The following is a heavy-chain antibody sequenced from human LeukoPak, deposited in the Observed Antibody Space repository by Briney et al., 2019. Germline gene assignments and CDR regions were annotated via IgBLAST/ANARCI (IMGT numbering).Heavy chain of an antibody. J-gene: IGHJ2*01. V-gene: IGHV3-33*01. CDR1: GFIFSSYG. D-gene: IGHD4-17*01. Sequence: GRSLRLSCAASGFIFSSYGMHWVRQAPGKGLEWVVVIWYDGSNKYYADSVKGRFTISRDNSKNTLYLQMNSLRAEDTAVYYCARDRYGDYGWYFDLWGRGTLVTVSS. CDR3: ARDRYGDYGWYFDL. CDR2: IWYDGSNK.